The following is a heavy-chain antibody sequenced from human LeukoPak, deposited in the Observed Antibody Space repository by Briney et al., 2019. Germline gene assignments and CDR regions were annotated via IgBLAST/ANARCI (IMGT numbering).Heavy chain of an antibody. CDR1: GYSFTSYW. V-gene: IGHV5-51*01. J-gene: IGHJ4*02. Sequence: AGESLKISCKGFGYSFTSYWIGWVRQMPGKGLEWMGIVHPTDSDTRYSPSFHGQVTISADKSPSTTFLHWSSLKASDTAMYYCARHRQSSVWAAIVDYWGQGTLLTVSS. CDR2: VHPTDSDT. CDR3: ARHRQSSVWAAIVDY. D-gene: IGHD6-19*01.